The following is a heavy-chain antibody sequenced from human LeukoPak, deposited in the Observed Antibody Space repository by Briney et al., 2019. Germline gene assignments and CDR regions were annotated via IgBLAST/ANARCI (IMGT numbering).Heavy chain of an antibody. J-gene: IGHJ4*02. V-gene: IGHV3-30*04. Sequence: GGSLRLSCAASGFTFSSYAMHWVRQAPGKGLEWVAVISYDGSNKYYADSVKGRFTISRDNSKNTLYLQMNSLRAEDTAVYYCARAPRWYSFGDYWGQGTPVTVSS. CDR1: GFTFSSYA. CDR3: ARAPRWYSFGDY. CDR2: ISYDGSNK. D-gene: IGHD6-13*01.